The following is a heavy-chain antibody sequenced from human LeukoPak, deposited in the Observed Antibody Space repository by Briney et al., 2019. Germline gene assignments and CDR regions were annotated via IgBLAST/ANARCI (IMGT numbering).Heavy chain of an antibody. V-gene: IGHV3-7*01. Sequence: GGSLRLSCVASGFSISNYWLGWARQAPGKGLEWVANVMKDGIDKYYVTSVRGRFSVSRANGKDSLSLQMTSLTVDDTARYYCVRDLSSGWAYWGQGTVVTVSS. D-gene: IGHD3-22*01. J-gene: IGHJ4*01. CDR3: VRDLSSGWAY. CDR1: GFSISNYW. CDR2: VMKDGIDK.